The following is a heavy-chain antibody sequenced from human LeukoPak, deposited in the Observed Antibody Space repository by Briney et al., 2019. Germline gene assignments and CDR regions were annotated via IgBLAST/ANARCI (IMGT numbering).Heavy chain of an antibody. D-gene: IGHD2-15*01. CDR2: ISGSGGST. V-gene: IGHV3-23*01. CDR3: AKVWRDIVVVVAATGDVGAFDI. Sequence: PGGSLRLSCEASGFTFSSYAMSWVRQAPGKGLEWVSAISGSGGSTYYADSVKGRFTISRDNSKNTLYLQMNSLRAEDTAVYYCAKVWRDIVVVVAATGDVGAFDIWGQGTMVTVSS. CDR1: GFTFSSYA. J-gene: IGHJ3*02.